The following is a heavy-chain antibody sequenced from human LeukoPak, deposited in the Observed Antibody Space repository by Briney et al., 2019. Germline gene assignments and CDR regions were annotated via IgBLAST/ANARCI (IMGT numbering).Heavy chain of an antibody. CDR3: ASGGYCSGGSCYWFDP. V-gene: IGHV1-69*05. CDR1: GGTFSIYA. Sequence: SVKVSCKVSGGTFSIYAISWVRQAPGQGLEWMGGIIPIFGTANYAQKFQGRVTITTDESTSTAYMELSSLRSEDTAVYYCASGGYCSGGSCYWFDPWGQGTLVTVSS. J-gene: IGHJ5*02. D-gene: IGHD2-15*01. CDR2: IIPIFGTA.